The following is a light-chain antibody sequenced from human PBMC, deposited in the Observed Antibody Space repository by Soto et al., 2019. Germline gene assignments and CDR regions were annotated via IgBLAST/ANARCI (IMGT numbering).Light chain of an antibody. J-gene: IGKJ1*01. Sequence: EIVMTQSPASLSVSPGERATLSCRASQSVSSNLAWYQQKPGQAPRLLIYGASTGATGVPARFSGSGSGTDFTLTISSPQSEDFAVYYCQQYNNWPRTFGQGTKV. CDR1: QSVSSN. CDR3: QQYNNWPRT. CDR2: GAS. V-gene: IGKV3-15*01.